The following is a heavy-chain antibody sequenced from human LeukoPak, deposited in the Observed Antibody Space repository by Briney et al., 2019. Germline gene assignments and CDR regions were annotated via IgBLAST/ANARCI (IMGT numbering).Heavy chain of an antibody. D-gene: IGHD3-16*02. J-gene: IGHJ4*02. CDR3: ARVLEDPSLGYYDYVWGSYRYIDY. CDR1: GYTFTSYG. CDR2: ISAYNGNT. V-gene: IGHV1-18*01. Sequence: ASVTVSCKASGYTFTSYGISWVRQAPGQGLEWMGWISAYNGNTNYAQKLQGRVTMTTDTSTSTAYMELRSLRSDDTAVYYCARVLEDPSLGYYDYVWGSYRYIDYWGQGTLVTVSS.